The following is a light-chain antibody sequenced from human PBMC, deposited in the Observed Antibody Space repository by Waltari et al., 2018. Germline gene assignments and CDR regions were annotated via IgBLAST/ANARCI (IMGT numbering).Light chain of an antibody. J-gene: IGLJ3*02. CDR2: RSN. CDR3: AAWDDSVIGWV. Sequence: QSVLTPPPSASGTPGQRVTISCSGRSSTIGSNAVHWYQQLPGTAPKLLIYRSNQWPSGVPDRISGSKSGTSASLAISGLQSEDEADYYCAAWDDSVIGWVFGGGTKLTVL. CDR1: SSTIGSNA. V-gene: IGLV1-44*01.